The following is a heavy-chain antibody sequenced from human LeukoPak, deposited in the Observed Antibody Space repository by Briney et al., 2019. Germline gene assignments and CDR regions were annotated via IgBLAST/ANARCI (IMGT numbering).Heavy chain of an antibody. Sequence: PGGSLRLSCAASGFTFSTYAMTWVRQAPGKGLARVSVISTSGGSPYFADSVKGRFTISRDNSKNTLYLQMNSLRAEDTAVYYCARGGRYCSSTSCYLGRWGQGTLVTVSS. CDR2: ISTSGGSP. CDR1: GFTFSTYA. J-gene: IGHJ4*02. CDR3: ARGGRYCSSTSCYLGR. V-gene: IGHV3-23*01. D-gene: IGHD2-2*01.